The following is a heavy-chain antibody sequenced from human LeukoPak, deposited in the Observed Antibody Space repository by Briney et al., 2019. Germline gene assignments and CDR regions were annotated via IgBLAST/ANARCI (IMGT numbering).Heavy chain of an antibody. CDR3: ARGSPADSSGYYLDY. V-gene: IGHV4-30-4*01. D-gene: IGHD3-22*01. CDR2: IYYSGST. CDR1: GGSISSGDYY. Sequence: SETLSLTCTVSGGSISSGDYYWSWVRQPPGKGLEWIGYIYYSGSTYYNPSLKSRVTISVDTSKNQFSLKLSSVTAADTAVYYCARGSPADSSGYYLDYWGQGTLVTVSS. J-gene: IGHJ4*02.